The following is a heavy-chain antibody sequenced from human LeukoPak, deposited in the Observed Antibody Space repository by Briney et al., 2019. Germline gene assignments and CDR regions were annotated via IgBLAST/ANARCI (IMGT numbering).Heavy chain of an antibody. CDR1: GGSFSGYY. D-gene: IGHD2-2*01. V-gene: IGHV4-34*01. J-gene: IGHJ4*02. CDR3: ARVSCSSTSCYTRARIFDY. Sequence: SETLSLTCAVYGGSFSGYYWSWIQQPPGKGLEWIGEINHSGSTNYNPSLKSRVTISVDTSKNQFSLKLSSVTAADTAVYYCARVSCSSTSCYTRARIFDYWGQGTLVTVSS. CDR2: INHSGST.